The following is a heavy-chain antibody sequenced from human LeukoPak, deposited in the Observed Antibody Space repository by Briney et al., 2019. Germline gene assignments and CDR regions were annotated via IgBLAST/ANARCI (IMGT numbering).Heavy chain of an antibody. Sequence: PGRSLRLSCAASGFTFSSYGMHWVRQAPGKGLEWVAVISYDGSNKYYADSVKGRFTISRDNSKNTLYLQMNSLRAEDTAVYYCARKVYHRFDYWGQGTLVTVSS. J-gene: IGHJ4*02. CDR2: ISYDGSNK. V-gene: IGHV3-30*03. D-gene: IGHD2-2*01. CDR1: GFTFSSYG. CDR3: ARKVYHRFDY.